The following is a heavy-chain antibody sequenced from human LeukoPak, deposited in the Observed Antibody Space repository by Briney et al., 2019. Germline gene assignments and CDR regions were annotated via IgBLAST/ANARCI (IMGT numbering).Heavy chain of an antibody. Sequence: APVKVSCKASGYTFTTYYIYWVRQAPGQGLEWMGWINPNSGGTNYGQKFQGRVTMTTDTSITTAYMELNRLRSDDTAVYYCARDERDYWGQGTLVTVSS. CDR3: ARDERDY. J-gene: IGHJ4*02. CDR1: GYTFTTYY. CDR2: INPNSGGT. V-gene: IGHV1-2*02.